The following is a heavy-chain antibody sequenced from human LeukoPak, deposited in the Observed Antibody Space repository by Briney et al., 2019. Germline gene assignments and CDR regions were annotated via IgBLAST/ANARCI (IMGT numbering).Heavy chain of an antibody. CDR2: INPNSGGT. CDR1: GYIFTGYY. Sequence: ASVKVSCKASGYIFTGYYMHWVRQAPGQGLEWMGWINPNSGGTNYAQKFQGRVTMTRDTSISTAYMELSRLRSDDTAVYYCARWDGYNDGVDYWGQGALVTVSS. CDR3: ARWDGYNDGVDY. D-gene: IGHD5-24*01. J-gene: IGHJ4*02. V-gene: IGHV1-2*02.